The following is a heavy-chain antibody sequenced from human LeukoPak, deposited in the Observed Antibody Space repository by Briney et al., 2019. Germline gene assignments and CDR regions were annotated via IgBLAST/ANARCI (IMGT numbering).Heavy chain of an antibody. V-gene: IGHV4-59*12. J-gene: IGHJ5*02. CDR3: ARGPNSSSWNNWFDP. Sequence: SETLSLTCTVSGGSISSYYWSWIRQPPGKGLEWIGYIYYSGSTNYNPSLKSRVTISVDTSKNQFSLKLSSVTAADTAVYYCARGPNSSSWNNWFDPWGQGTLVTVSS. D-gene: IGHD6-13*01. CDR1: GGSISSYY. CDR2: IYYSGST.